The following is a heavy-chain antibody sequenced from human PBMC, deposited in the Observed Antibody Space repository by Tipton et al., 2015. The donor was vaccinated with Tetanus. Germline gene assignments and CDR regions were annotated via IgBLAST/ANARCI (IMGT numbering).Heavy chain of an antibody. CDR1: GGSMSTSGHY. CDR3: ARLREIVSRSGWDFDY. D-gene: IGHD5/OR15-5a*01. CDR2: LSYSGRT. V-gene: IGHV4-39*02. Sequence: TLSLTCIVSGGSMSTSGHYGAWVRQSPGQGLEWIGSLSYSGRTYYSPSLKSRVTMSVDTSKKDFSVRLRSVTAADTAVYYCARLREIVSRSGWDFDYWGQGILVTVSS. J-gene: IGHJ4*02.